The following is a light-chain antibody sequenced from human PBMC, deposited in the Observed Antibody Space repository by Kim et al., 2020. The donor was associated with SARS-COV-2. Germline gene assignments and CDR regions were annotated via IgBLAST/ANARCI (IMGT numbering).Light chain of an antibody. CDR2: GAS. Sequence: ASVGDIVTITCRASQSISSSLAWYQQKPGKAPMLLIYGASTLQSRVPSRFSGSGSGTDFTLTISSLQPEDFATYYCQQHYNYPITCGQGTRLEIK. V-gene: IGKV1-9*01. J-gene: IGKJ5*01. CDR1: QSISSS. CDR3: QQHYNYPIT.